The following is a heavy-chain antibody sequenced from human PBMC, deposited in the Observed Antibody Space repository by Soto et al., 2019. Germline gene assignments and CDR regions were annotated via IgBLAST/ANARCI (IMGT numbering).Heavy chain of an antibody. CDR3: ARDYQNYYDSPGDAFDS. Sequence: QVQLVQSGAEVKKPGSSVKVSCKASGGTFSRYAISWVRQAPGQGQECMGGIIPIFGTENYAQKFQCRVTITADETTNTAYLELSSLRSEDTAVYYCARDYQNYYDSPGDAFDSSGQGKMVTFSS. J-gene: IGHJ3*02. CDR2: IIPIFGTE. CDR1: GGTFSRYA. D-gene: IGHD3-22*01. V-gene: IGHV1-69*01.